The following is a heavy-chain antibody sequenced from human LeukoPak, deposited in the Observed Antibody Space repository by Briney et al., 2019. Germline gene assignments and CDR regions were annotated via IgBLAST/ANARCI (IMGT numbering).Heavy chain of an antibody. J-gene: IGHJ4*02. Sequence: EASVKVSCKASGGTFSSYAISWVRQAPGQGLEWMGGIIPIFGTANYAQKFQGRVTITADESTSTAYMELSSLRSEDTAVYYYARDGGGIAAAGTVDYWGQGTLVTVSS. D-gene: IGHD6-13*01. V-gene: IGHV1-69*13. CDR1: GGTFSSYA. CDR2: IIPIFGTA. CDR3: ARDGGGIAAAGTVDY.